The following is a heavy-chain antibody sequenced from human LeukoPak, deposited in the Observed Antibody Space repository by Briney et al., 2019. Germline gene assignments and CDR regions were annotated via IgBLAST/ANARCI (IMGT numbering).Heavy chain of an antibody. J-gene: IGHJ4*02. V-gene: IGHV4-39*02. CDR1: GGSISSSSYY. D-gene: IGHD5-18*01. CDR2: IYYSGST. Sequence: SETLSHTCTVSGGSISSSSYYWGWIRQPPGKGLEWIGSIYYSGSTYYNPSLKSRVTISVDTSKNQFSLKLSSVTAADTAVYYCARDTAILYYFDYWGQGTLVTVSS. CDR3: ARDTAILYYFDY.